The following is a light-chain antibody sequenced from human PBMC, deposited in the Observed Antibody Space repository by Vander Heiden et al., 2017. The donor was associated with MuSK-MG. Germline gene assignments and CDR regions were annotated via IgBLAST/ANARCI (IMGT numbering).Light chain of an antibody. Sequence: EIVMTQSPAILSVSPGERATLSCTASQNLYTNLAWYQQKPGQAPRLLIHDASTRATGVPGRFSGNGSGTQFTLIISSLQSEDFAVYYCQQYSNWPYTFGQGTKLDIK. CDR2: DAS. V-gene: IGKV3-15*01. CDR3: QQYSNWPYT. J-gene: IGKJ2*01. CDR1: QNLYTN.